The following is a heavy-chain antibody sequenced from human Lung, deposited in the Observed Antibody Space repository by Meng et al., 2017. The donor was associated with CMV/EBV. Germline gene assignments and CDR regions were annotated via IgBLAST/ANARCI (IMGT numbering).Heavy chain of an antibody. J-gene: IGHJ4*02. CDR1: GFTFSSYG. CDR3: AKARRALAH. Sequence: GESLKISCAASGFTFSSYGMHWVRQAPGKGLEWVAVIWYDGSNKYYADSVKGRFTISRDNSKNTLYLQMNSLRAEDTAVYYCAKARRALAHWGKGTLVTVSS. V-gene: IGHV3-33*06. CDR2: IWYDGSNK. D-gene: IGHD4/OR15-4a*01.